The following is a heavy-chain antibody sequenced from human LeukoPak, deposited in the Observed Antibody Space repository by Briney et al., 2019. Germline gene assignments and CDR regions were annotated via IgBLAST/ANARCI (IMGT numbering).Heavy chain of an antibody. CDR2: IRYDGSDK. CDR3: VKEFTPESSGYDAFDV. D-gene: IGHD3-22*01. V-gene: IGHV3-30*02. J-gene: IGHJ3*01. Sequence: GGSLRLSCAASGFTFSSYSMNWVRQAPGKGLEWLTFIRYDGSDKYYADSVKGRFTISRDNSKNTLYLQMHSLRAEDTAVYYCVKEFTPESSGYDAFDVWGQGTMVTVSS. CDR1: GFTFSSYS.